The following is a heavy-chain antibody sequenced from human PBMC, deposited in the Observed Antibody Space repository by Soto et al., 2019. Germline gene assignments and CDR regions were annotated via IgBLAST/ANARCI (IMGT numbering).Heavy chain of an antibody. D-gene: IGHD3-22*01. CDR3: ADTLFGIYDSSANWFDP. J-gene: IGHJ5*02. CDR1: GFSLSTSGVG. V-gene: IGHV2-5*02. CDR2: IYWDDDK. Sequence: QITLKESGPTLVKPTQTLTLTCTFSGFSLSTSGVGVGWIRQPPGKALEWLALIYWDDDKRYSPSLKSRLTTTKDTSKNPEVLTMTNMDPVDTATYYCADTLFGIYDSSANWFDPWGQGTLVTVSS.